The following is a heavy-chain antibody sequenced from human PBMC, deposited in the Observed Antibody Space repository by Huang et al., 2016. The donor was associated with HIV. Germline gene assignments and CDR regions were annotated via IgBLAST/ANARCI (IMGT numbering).Heavy chain of an antibody. CDR1: GVTLSNSD. CDR2: ICGSGGTT. Sequence: EVQLLESGGGLVQPGGSLRLSCAASGVTLSNSDIDMSWVRQGPGKGLEWVASICGSGGTTYYADSVKGRFTISRDTSKNTLFLQMNSLRAEDTAVYYCAKGYPLNYFDYWGQGTLVTVSS. J-gene: IGHJ4*02. D-gene: IGHD5-18*01. V-gene: IGHV3-23*01. CDR3: AKGYPLNYFDY.